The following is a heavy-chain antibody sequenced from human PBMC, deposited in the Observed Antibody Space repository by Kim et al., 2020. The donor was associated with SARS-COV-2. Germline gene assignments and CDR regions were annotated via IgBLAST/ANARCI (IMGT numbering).Heavy chain of an antibody. D-gene: IGHD2-15*01. CDR2: INHSGST. Sequence: SETLSLTCAVYGGSFSGYYWSWIRQPPGKGLEWIGEINHSGSTNYNPSLKSRVTISVDTSKNQFSLKLSSVTAADTAVYYCARGKNTVVTSDFDYWGQGT. CDR3: ARGKNTVVTSDFDY. V-gene: IGHV4-34*01. CDR1: GGSFSGYY. J-gene: IGHJ4*02.